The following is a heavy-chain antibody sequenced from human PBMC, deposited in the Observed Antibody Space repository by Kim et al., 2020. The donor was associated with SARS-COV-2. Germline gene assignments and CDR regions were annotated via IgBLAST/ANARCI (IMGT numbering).Heavy chain of an antibody. CDR2: ISYDGSNK. V-gene: IGHV3-30*18. CDR3: AKAGYDSSGYQGLRYYFDY. J-gene: IGHJ4*02. CDR1: GFTFSSYG. D-gene: IGHD3-22*01. Sequence: GGSLRLSCAASGFTFSSYGMHWVRQAPGKGLEWVAVISYDGSNKYYADSVKGRFTISRDNSKNTLYLQMNSLRAEDTAVYYCAKAGYDSSGYQGLRYYFDYWGQGTLVTVSS.